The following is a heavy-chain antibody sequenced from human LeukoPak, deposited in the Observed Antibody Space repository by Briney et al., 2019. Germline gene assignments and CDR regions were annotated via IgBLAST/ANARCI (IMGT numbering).Heavy chain of an antibody. J-gene: IGHJ6*02. D-gene: IGHD4-23*01. CDR2: IYYSGST. CDR1: GGSISSFY. Sequence: PSETLSLTCTVSGGSISSFYWSWIRQPPGKGLEWIGYIYYSGSTNYNPSLKSRVTISVDTSKNQFSLKLSSVTAANTAVYYCARTGGNFFTTNYYYGVDVWGQGTTVTVSS. CDR3: ARTGGNFFTTNYYYGVDV. V-gene: IGHV4-59*01.